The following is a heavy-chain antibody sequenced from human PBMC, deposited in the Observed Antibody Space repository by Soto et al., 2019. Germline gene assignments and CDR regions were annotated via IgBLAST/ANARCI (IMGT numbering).Heavy chain of an antibody. V-gene: IGHV3-30*18. D-gene: IGHD3-9*01. CDR2: IPYDGSNK. J-gene: IGHJ5*02. CDR3: AKDPQDYDILTGYYGPTGFDP. CDR1: GFTFSSYG. Sequence: GGSLRLSCAASGFTFSSYGMHWVRQAPGKGLEWVAVIPYDGSNKYYADSVKGRFTISRDNSKNTLYLQMNSLRAEDTAVYYCAKDPQDYDILTGYYGPTGFDPWGQGTLVTVSS.